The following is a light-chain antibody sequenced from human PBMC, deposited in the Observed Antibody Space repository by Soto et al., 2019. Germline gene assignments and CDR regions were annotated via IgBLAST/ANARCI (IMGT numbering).Light chain of an antibody. J-gene: IGKJ2*01. V-gene: IGKV3-11*01. CDR3: QQRSSWPRT. CDR2: DAS. CDR1: QSVSSY. Sequence: EIVLTQSPATLSLSPGERATLSCRASQSVSSYLAWYQQKPGQAPRLLIYDASNRATGIPARFSGSESGTDFTLTISSLEPEDFAVYYCQQRSSWPRTFGQGTKLEIK.